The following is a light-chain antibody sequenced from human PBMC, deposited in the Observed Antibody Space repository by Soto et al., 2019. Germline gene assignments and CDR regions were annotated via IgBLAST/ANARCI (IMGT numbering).Light chain of an antibody. V-gene: IGKV1-5*03. CDR3: QYWDDYSWT. J-gene: IGKJ1*01. Sequence: DIQMTQSPSTLSASVGDKDTITCRASRSITGWLAWYQQKPGKAPKFLIYKASNLEGGVPSRFSGSGSGTEFTLTISSVQPDDFSTYYCQYWDDYSWTFGQGTKVEIK. CDR2: KAS. CDR1: RSITGW.